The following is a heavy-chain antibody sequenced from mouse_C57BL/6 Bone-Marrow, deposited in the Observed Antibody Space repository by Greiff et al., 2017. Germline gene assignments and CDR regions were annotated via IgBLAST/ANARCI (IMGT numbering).Heavy chain of an antibody. CDR3: ARSGLRYPAWFAY. Sequence: QVQLKQSGAELVKPGASVKLSCKASGYTFTSYWMHWVKQRPGQGLEWIGMIHPNSGSTNYNEKFKSKATLTVDKSSSTAYMQLSSQTSEDSAVYYCARSGLRYPAWFAYWGQGTLVTVSA. CDR1: GYTFTSYW. D-gene: IGHD1-1*01. V-gene: IGHV1-64*01. J-gene: IGHJ3*01. CDR2: IHPNSGST.